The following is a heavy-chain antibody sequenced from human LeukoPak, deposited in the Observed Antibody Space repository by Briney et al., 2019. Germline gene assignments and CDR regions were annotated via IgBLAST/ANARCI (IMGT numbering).Heavy chain of an antibody. CDR2: INSDGSST. V-gene: IGHV3-74*01. Sequence: GGSLRLSCAASGFTFSSYWMHWVRQAPGKGLVWASRINSDGSSTSYADSVKGRFTISRDNAKNTLYLQMNSLRAEDTAVYYCARDADYGSNNWFDPWGQGTLVSVSS. D-gene: IGHD4-17*01. CDR3: ARDADYGSNNWFDP. CDR1: GFTFSSYW. J-gene: IGHJ5*02.